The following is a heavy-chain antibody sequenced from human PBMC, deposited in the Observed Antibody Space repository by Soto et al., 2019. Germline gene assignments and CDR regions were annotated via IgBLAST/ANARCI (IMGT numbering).Heavy chain of an antibody. CDR3: ASDEGRALKY. CDR1: GITFNNYW. V-gene: IGHV3-74*01. CDR2: VNNVASII. J-gene: IGHJ4*02. Sequence: VGSLRLSSPVSGITFNNYWMHSIRQTPGKGLVWVSHVNNVASIINYADSVKGRFTISRDNAGNTLYLQMNSLGVEDTATYDYASDEGRALKYWGLGTTVTVS.